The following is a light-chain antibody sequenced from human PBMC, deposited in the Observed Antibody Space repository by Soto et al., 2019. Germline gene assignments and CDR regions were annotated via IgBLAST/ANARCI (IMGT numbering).Light chain of an antibody. CDR1: SXDVGGYNY. CDR2: EVS. Sequence: QSVLTQPASVSGSPGQSITISCTGTSXDVGGYNYVSWYQQHPGKAPKLMIYEVSNRPSGVPNRFSGSKSGNTASLTISGLQAEDEADYYCSSYTSSSTRVFGTGTKVTV. V-gene: IGLV2-14*01. CDR3: SSYTSSSTRV. J-gene: IGLJ1*01.